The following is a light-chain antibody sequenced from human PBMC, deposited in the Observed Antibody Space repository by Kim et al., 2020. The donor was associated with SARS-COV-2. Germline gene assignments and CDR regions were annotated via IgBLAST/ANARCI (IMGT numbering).Light chain of an antibody. J-gene: IGKJ1*01. CDR3: QQYYSTPRT. CDR2: WAS. Sequence: ATINCKSSQSVLYSSNNKNYLAWYQQKPGQPPKLLIYWASTRESGVPDRFSGSGSGTDFTLTISSLQAENVAVYYCQQYYSTPRTFGQGTKVDIK. V-gene: IGKV4-1*01. CDR1: QSVLYSSNNKNY.